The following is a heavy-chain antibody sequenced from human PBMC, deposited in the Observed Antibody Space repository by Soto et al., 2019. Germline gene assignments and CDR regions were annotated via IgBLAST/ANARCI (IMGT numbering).Heavy chain of an antibody. CDR1: GGSISSGGSS. D-gene: IGHD3-22*01. CDR2: IYDSGSS. V-gene: IGHV4-30-2*01. Sequence: QLQLQESGSGLVKPSQTLSLTCAVSGGSISSGGSSWSWIRQPPGKGLEWIGYIYDSGSSYYNPSLKSRVTLSVDRSKNQFSLKLSSVNAADTAVYYSARATPSYFDPRGYPTGPHFAFDIWGLGTMVTVSS. J-gene: IGHJ3*02. CDR3: ARATPSYFDPRGYPTGPHFAFDI.